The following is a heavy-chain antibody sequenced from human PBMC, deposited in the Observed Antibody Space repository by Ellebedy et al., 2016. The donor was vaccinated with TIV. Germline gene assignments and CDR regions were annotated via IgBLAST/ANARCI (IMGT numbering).Heavy chain of an antibody. CDR3: TTRPPPYCDCPLDY. CDR1: GLTFSDAW. V-gene: IGHV3-15*01. CDR2: IKSKTNGGTT. D-gene: IGHD4-17*01. J-gene: IGHJ4*02. Sequence: GESLKISCVASGLTFSDAWMSWVRQAPRKGLEWVGRIKSKTNGGTTDYAAPVKGRFTISRDDSKNTAYLYMNSLKIEDTAVYYCTTRPPPYCDCPLDYWGQGTLVTVSS.